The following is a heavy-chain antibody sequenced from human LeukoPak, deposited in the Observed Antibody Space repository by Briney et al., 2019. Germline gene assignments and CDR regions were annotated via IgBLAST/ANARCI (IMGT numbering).Heavy chain of an antibody. D-gene: IGHD5-18*01. CDR1: GYTFTSYG. J-gene: IGHJ4*02. CDR2: ISGYNGYT. V-gene: IGHV1-18*01. Sequence: ASVKVSCKASGYTFTSYGLSWVRQAPGQGLEWMGWISGYNGYTNYAQELQGRVTMTTDTSTSTAYMELRSLRSDDTAVYYCARDYSYGYFDYWGQGTLVTVSS. CDR3: ARDYSYGYFDY.